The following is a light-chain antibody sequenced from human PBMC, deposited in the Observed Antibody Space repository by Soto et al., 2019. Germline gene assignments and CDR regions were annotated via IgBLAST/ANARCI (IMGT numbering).Light chain of an antibody. Sequence: DIQMTQSPSTLSASVVDIVTITFLASQSISSWLAWYHQKPGKAPKLLIYDASSLESGVPSPSSGSGSGTEFTLTLSSLQPDAFATYYCQQYNSYSHTFGQGTRLEIK. CDR1: QSISSW. J-gene: IGKJ5*01. CDR3: QQYNSYSHT. V-gene: IGKV1-5*01. CDR2: DAS.